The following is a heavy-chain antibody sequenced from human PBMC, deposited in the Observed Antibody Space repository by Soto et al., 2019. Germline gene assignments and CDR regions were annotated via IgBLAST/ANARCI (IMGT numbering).Heavy chain of an antibody. V-gene: IGHV1-69*01. D-gene: IGHD3-3*01. CDR3: ARTSGYYTNQYYFDY. CDR2: IIPIFGTA. J-gene: IGHJ4*02. Sequence: VQLLESGGGLVQPGGSLRLSCAASGFTFSSYAISWVRQAPGQGLEWMGGIIPIFGTANYAQKFQGRVTITADESTSTAYMELSSLRSEDTAVYYCARTSGYYTNQYYFDYWGQGTLVTVSS. CDR1: GFTFSSYA.